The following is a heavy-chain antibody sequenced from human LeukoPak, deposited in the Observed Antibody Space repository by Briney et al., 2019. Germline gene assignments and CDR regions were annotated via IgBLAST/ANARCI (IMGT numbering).Heavy chain of an antibody. V-gene: IGHV3-7*01. CDR2: IKQDGSEK. D-gene: IGHD3-22*01. CDR1: GFTFSSYW. CDR3: ARVSSMIVVVITIVHYGMDV. Sequence: PGGSLRLSCAASGFTFSSYWMGWVRQAPGKGLEWVANIKQDGSEKYYVDSVKGRFTISRDNAKNSLYLQMNSLRAEDTAVYYCARVSSMIVVVITIVHYGMDVWGQGTTVTVSS. J-gene: IGHJ6*02.